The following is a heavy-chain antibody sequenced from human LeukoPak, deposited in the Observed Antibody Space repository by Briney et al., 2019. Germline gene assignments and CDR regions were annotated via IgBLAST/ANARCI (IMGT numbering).Heavy chain of an antibody. Sequence: GKSLRLSCAASGFAFSSYAMHWVRQAPGKGLEWVAVISYDGSNKYYADSVKGRFTISRDNSKNTLYLQMNSLRAEDTAVYYCARGRDGYNMYASDIWGQGTMVTVSS. D-gene: IGHD5-24*01. J-gene: IGHJ3*02. CDR2: ISYDGSNK. V-gene: IGHV3-30*04. CDR1: GFAFSSYA. CDR3: ARGRDGYNMYASDI.